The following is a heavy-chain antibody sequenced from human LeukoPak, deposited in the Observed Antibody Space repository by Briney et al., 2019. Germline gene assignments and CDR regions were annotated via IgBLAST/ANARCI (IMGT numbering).Heavy chain of an antibody. CDR1: GFTFSNYG. D-gene: IGHD6-13*01. Sequence: PGGSLRLSCAASGFTFSNYGIHWVRQAPGKGLEWVTFIQTDGNTQYYADSVRGRFTISRDNSKNAVSLQMNSLRAEDTAVYYCAREESSLVLGGLAYWGQGTLVTVSS. CDR3: AREESSLVLGGLAY. CDR2: IQTDGNTQ. J-gene: IGHJ4*02. V-gene: IGHV3-30*02.